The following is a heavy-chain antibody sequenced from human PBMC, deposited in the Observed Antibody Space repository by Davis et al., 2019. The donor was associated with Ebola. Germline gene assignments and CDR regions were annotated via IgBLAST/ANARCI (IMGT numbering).Heavy chain of an antibody. D-gene: IGHD6-19*01. J-gene: IGHJ4*02. CDR1: GYTFTGYY. Sequence: ASVKVSCKASGYTFTGYYMHWVRQAPGQGLEWMGWINAGNGNTKYSQKFQGRVTITRDTSASTAYMELSSLRSEDTAVYYCARAGNPIAVEGLDGFDYWGQGTLVTVSS. V-gene: IGHV1-3*01. CDR3: ARAGNPIAVEGLDGFDY. CDR2: INAGNGNT.